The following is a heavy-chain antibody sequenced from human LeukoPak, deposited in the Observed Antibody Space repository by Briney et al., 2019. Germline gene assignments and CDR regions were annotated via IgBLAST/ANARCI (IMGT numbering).Heavy chain of an antibody. D-gene: IGHD6-19*01. Sequence: GESLKISCKGSGYDFPRHWISWVRQMPGKGLEWMGRIDPSDSYTNYSPSFQGHVTISADKSLTTAYLQWSSLEASDTAMYYCARHSQWVIVDELLWGEGTLVTVSS. V-gene: IGHV5-10-1*01. J-gene: IGHJ4*02. CDR3: ARHSQWVIVDELL. CDR1: GYDFPRHW. CDR2: IDPSDSYT.